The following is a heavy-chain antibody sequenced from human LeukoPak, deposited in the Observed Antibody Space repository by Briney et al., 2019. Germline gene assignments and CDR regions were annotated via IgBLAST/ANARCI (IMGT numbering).Heavy chain of an antibody. CDR3: ARSRGHDY. V-gene: IGHV3-23*01. CDR2: VISDGTT. Sequence: GGSLRLSCAASAFTFSIYDMSWVRQAPGKGLEWVSIVISDGTTYYADSVKGRFTISRDNSKNTVYLQINSLRAEDTAVYYCARSRGHDYWGQGTLVTVSS. CDR1: AFTFSIYD. D-gene: IGHD3/OR15-3a*01. J-gene: IGHJ4*02.